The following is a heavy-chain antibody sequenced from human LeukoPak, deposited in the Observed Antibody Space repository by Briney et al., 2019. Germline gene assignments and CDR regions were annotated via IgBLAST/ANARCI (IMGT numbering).Heavy chain of an antibody. V-gene: IGHV3-30*02. Sequence: GGSLRPSCAASGFIFSSYGMHWVRQAPGRGLEWVAFIRFDGNIKYYADSVKGRFTISRDNSKNTLYLQMNSLRAEDTAVYYCANLGMVYNILTGFRRPQTDDYWGQGTLVTVSS. J-gene: IGHJ4*02. CDR3: ANLGMVYNILTGFRRPQTDDY. CDR2: IRFDGNIK. D-gene: IGHD3-9*01. CDR1: GFIFSSYG.